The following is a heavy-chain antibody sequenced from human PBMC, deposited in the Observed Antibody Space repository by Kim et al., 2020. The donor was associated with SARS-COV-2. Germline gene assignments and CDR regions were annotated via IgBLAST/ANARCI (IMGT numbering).Heavy chain of an antibody. CDR2: ISAYNCIT. V-gene: IGHV1-18*01. CDR3: ARSQGGYYPAPFDY. D-gene: IGHD3-3*01. J-gene: IGHJ4*02. CDR1: GYTFNAYY. Sequence: ASVKVSCKASGYTFNAYYVNWVRQAPGQGLEWMGWISAYNCITSYAQKFHNRVTMTIDTSTRTIYMELRSLSSDDTAVYYCARSQGGYYPAPFDYWGQGSLVTVSS.